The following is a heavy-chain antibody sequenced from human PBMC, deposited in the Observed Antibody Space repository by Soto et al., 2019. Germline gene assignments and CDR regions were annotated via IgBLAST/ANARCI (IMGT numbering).Heavy chain of an antibody. CDR3: ARAVSPLYDILTGHYYFDY. CDR1: GGSISSGGYY. D-gene: IGHD3-9*01. CDR2: IYYSGST. J-gene: IGHJ4*02. V-gene: IGHV4-31*03. Sequence: ASETLSLTCTVSGGSISSGGYYWSWIRQHPGKGLEWIGYIYYSGSTYYNPSLKSRVTISVDTSKNQFSLKLSSVTAADTAVYYCARAVSPLYDILTGHYYFDYWGQGTLVTVS.